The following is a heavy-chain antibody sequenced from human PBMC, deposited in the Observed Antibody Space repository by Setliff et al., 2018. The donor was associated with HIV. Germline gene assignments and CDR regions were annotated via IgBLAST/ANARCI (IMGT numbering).Heavy chain of an antibody. CDR3: AEGRFGANDAFDI. Sequence: SGPTLVNPTQTLTLTCTFSGLSLTTSGVGVGWIRQPPGKALEWLALIYWDDDKRYSPSLKTRLTITRDTSKNQVVLTLTNVDSVDTATYYCAEGRFGANDAFDIWGQGTMVTVSS. CDR1: GLSLTTSGVG. V-gene: IGHV2-5*02. J-gene: IGHJ3*02. D-gene: IGHD3-10*01. CDR2: IYWDDDK.